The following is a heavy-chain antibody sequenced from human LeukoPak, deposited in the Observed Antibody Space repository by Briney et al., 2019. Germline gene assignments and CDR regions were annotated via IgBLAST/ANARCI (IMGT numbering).Heavy chain of an antibody. J-gene: IGHJ4*02. V-gene: IGHV5-51*01. CDR2: IYPGDSDT. Sequence: GESLKISCKGSGYSFTSYWIGWVRQMPGKGLEWMGIIYPGDSDTRYSPSFQGQVTISADKSISTAYLQWSSLTASDTAMYYCARRGAGYSGYDSGDYWGQGTLVTVSS. CDR3: ARRGAGYSGYDSGDY. CDR1: GYSFTSYW. D-gene: IGHD5-12*01.